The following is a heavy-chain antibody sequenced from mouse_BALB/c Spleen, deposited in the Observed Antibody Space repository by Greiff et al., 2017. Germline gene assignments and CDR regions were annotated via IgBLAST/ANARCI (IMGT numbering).Heavy chain of an antibody. CDR3: AREAYYRYDGAMDY. V-gene: IGHV3-2*02. D-gene: IGHD2-14*01. Sequence: EVKLQESGPGLVKPSQSLSLTCTVTGYSITRYYAWNWIRQFPGNKLEWMGYISYSGSTSYNPSLKSRISITRDTSKNQFFLQLNSVTTEDTATYYCAREAYYRYDGAMDYWGQGTSVTVSS. J-gene: IGHJ4*01. CDR2: ISYSGST. CDR1: GYSITRYYA.